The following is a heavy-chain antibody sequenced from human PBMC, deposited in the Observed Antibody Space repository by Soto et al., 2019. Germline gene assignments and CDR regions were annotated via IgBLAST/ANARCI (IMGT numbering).Heavy chain of an antibody. CDR2: ISYDGSNK. D-gene: IGHD2-15*01. CDR1: GFTFSSYA. V-gene: IGHV3-30-3*01. CDR3: ARDPTDIVVVVAATQGWFDY. J-gene: IGHJ4*02. Sequence: PGGSLRLSCAASGFTFSSYAMHWVRQAPGKGLEWVAVISYDGSNKYYADSVKGRFTISRDNSKNTLYLQMNSLRAEDTAVYYCARDPTDIVVVVAATQGWFDYWGQGTLVTVSS.